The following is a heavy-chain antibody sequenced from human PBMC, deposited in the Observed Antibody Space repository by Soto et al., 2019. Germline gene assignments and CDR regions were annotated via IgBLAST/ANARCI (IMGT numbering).Heavy chain of an antibody. Sequence: GSSLQISCRPSGYTLPSSSFACVRQMPGKGLAWMGIIFPSDADTRYSPPFQGQVTISADRATSTVFLQWASLKASDTAVYFCARKDKSGYFNWFDPWGQGTLVTVAS. CDR2: IFPSDADT. CDR1: GYTLPSSS. D-gene: IGHD3-22*01. V-gene: IGHV5-51*01. CDR3: ARKDKSGYFNWFDP. J-gene: IGHJ5*02.